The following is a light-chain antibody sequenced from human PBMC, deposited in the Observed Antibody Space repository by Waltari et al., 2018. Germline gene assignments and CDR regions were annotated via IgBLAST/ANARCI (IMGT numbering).Light chain of an antibody. Sequence: DIVMTQSPLSLSVTPGEPASISCRYSQSLLHSSGNTFLDWYLQKPGQSPQLLIYLVSNRASGVPDRFSASGSGTDFTLKISRVEAEDVGVYFCMQARQTPWTFGQGTKVEIK. CDR1: QSLLHSSGNTF. CDR2: LVS. J-gene: IGKJ1*01. CDR3: MQARQTPWT. V-gene: IGKV2-28*01.